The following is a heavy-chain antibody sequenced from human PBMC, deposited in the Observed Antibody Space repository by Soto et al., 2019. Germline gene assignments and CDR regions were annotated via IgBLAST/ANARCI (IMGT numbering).Heavy chain of an antibody. CDR1: GGSIRSYY. CDR3: ARGSMVRGPTPFDY. CDR2: VYYSGSA. Sequence: SETLSLTCSVSGGSIRSYYWNWIRQPPGKTLEWIGDVYYSGSANYNPSLKSRVTISVDMSRNQFSLKLNSVTAADTAVYYCARGSMVRGPTPFDYWGQGTLVTVYS. D-gene: IGHD3-10*01. V-gene: IGHV4-59*01. J-gene: IGHJ4*02.